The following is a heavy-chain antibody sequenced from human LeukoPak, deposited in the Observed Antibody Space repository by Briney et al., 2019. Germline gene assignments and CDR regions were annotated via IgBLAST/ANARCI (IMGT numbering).Heavy chain of an antibody. Sequence: PSETLSLTCTVSGGSISSYYWSWIRQPPGKGLEWIGYIYYSGSTNYNPSLKSRVTISVDTSKNQFSLKLTSVTAADTAVYYCAREGRELFSSLFDYWGQGTLVTVSS. CDR2: IYYSGST. V-gene: IGHV4-59*01. D-gene: IGHD1-26*01. CDR1: GGSISSYY. J-gene: IGHJ4*02. CDR3: AREGRELFSSLFDY.